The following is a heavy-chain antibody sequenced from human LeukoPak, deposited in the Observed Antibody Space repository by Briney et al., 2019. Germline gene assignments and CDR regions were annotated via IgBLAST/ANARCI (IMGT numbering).Heavy chain of an antibody. Sequence: SETLSLTCTVSGGSISSSSYYWGWIRQPPGKGLEWIGSIYYSGSTYYNPSLKSRVTISVDTSKNQFSLKLSSVTAADTAVYYCARDLYCGGDCYDGSWFDPWGQGTLVTVSS. CDR1: GGSISSSSYY. CDR3: ARDLYCGGDCYDGSWFDP. CDR2: IYYSGST. J-gene: IGHJ5*02. D-gene: IGHD2-21*02. V-gene: IGHV4-39*07.